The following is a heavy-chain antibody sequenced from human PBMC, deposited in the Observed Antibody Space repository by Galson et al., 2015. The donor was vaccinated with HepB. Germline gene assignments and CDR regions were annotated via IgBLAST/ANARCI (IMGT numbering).Heavy chain of an antibody. V-gene: IGHV4-4*07. CDR2: IYTSGST. CDR1: GGSISSYY. J-gene: IGHJ2*01. Sequence: ETLSLTCTVSGGSISSYYWSWIRQPAGKGLEWIGRIYTSGSTNYNPSLKSRVTMSVDTSKNQFSLKLSSVTAADTAVYYCARVDDYVWGSYDWYFDLWGRGTLVTVSS. CDR3: ARVDDYVWGSYDWYFDL. D-gene: IGHD3-16*01.